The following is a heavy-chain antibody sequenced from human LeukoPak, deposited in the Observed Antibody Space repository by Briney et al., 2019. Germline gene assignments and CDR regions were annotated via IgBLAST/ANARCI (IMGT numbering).Heavy chain of an antibody. V-gene: IGHV4-59*08. CDR2: IYNSGST. CDR3: ARQVATKGEWAFDS. Sequence: PSETLSLTCTVSGGSISSYYWSWIRQPPGKGLEWIGYIYNSGSTNYNPSLKSRVTISVDTSKNQFSLKLSSVTAADTAVYYCARQVATKGEWAFDSWGQGTMVTVSS. CDR1: GGSISSYY. J-gene: IGHJ3*02. D-gene: IGHD5-12*01.